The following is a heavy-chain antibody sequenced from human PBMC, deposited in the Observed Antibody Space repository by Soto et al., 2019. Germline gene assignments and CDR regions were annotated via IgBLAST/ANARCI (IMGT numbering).Heavy chain of an antibody. J-gene: IGHJ5*02. V-gene: IGHV1-8*01. CDR3: ASVGGSYHYNWFDP. Sequence: QVQLVQSGAEVKKPGASVKVSCKASGYTFTSYDINWVRQATGQGLEWMGWMTPNSGNTGYAQKFQGRVTMTRNTSISTAYMELSSLRSEDTAVYYCASVGGSYHYNWFDPWGQGTLVTVSS. D-gene: IGHD1-26*01. CDR2: MTPNSGNT. CDR1: GYTFTSYD.